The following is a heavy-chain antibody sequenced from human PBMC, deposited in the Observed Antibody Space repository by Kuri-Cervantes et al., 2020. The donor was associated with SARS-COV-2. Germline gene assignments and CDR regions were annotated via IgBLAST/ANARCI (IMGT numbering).Heavy chain of an antibody. Sequence: GGSLRLSCAASGFTFTSYSMTWVRQAPGKGLEWVSSISSSSSQRYYVDSVKGRFTISRDNAKNSLYLQMNSLRAEDTAVYYCARCIVEASSYFDVWGQGVLVTVSS. CDR1: GFTFTSYS. V-gene: IGHV3-21*01. D-gene: IGHD1-26*01. CDR2: ISSSSSQR. J-gene: IGHJ4*02. CDR3: ARCIVEASSYFDV.